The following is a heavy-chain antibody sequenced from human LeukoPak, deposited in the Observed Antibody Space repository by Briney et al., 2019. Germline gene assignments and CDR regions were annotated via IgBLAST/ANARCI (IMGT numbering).Heavy chain of an antibody. D-gene: IGHD2-2*01. Sequence: VASVKVSCKASGSSFPSYYMLWVRQAPGQGLEWMGIINPNGDSTNYAQKLKGKVTSTRDTSTRTVYMELSSLRSEETAVYYCARGAYCSSTSCYHPASLKDCWGQGTLVTVSS. CDR3: ARGAYCSSTSCYHPASLKDC. CDR2: INPNGDST. V-gene: IGHV1-46*01. CDR1: GSSFPSYY. J-gene: IGHJ4*02.